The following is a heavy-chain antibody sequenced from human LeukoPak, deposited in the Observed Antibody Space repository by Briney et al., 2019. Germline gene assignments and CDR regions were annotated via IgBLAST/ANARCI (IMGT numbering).Heavy chain of an antibody. CDR1: GYTFTSYD. D-gene: IGHD2-15*01. J-gene: IGHJ6*03. CDR2: MNPNSGNT. Sequence: ASLKVSCKASGYTFTSYDINWVRQATGQGLEWMGWMNPNSGNTGYAQKFQGRVTMTRNTSISTAYMELSSLRSEDTAVYYCARGSKTPEYCSGGSCYYYYYYMDVWGKGTTVTVSS. CDR3: ARGSKTPEYCSGGSCYYYYYYMDV. V-gene: IGHV1-8*01.